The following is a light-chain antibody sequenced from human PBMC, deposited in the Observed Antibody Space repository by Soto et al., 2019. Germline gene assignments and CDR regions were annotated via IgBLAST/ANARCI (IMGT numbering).Light chain of an antibody. J-gene: IGLJ1*01. V-gene: IGLV2-14*01. Sequence: QSALTQPASVSGSPGQSITISCTGTSSDVGGYNYVSWYQQHPGKAPKLMIYAVTDRPSGVSSRFSGSKSGNTASLTISGLKAEDEADYYCSSYTSSSTLFGPGTKVTVL. CDR2: AVT. CDR3: SSYTSSSTL. CDR1: SSDVGGYNY.